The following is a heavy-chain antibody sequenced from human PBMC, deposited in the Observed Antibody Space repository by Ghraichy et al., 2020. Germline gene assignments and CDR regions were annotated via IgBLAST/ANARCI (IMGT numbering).Heavy chain of an antibody. Sequence: ASVKVSCKASGYTFTSYAMHWVRQAPGQRLEWMGWINAGNGNTKYSQKFQGRVTITRDTSASTAYMELSSLRSEDTAVYYCARPSGNQVPTRDAFDIWGQGTMVTVSS. CDR1: GYTFTSYA. J-gene: IGHJ3*02. CDR3: ARPSGNQVPTRDAFDI. CDR2: INAGNGNT. V-gene: IGHV1-3*01. D-gene: IGHD1-26*01.